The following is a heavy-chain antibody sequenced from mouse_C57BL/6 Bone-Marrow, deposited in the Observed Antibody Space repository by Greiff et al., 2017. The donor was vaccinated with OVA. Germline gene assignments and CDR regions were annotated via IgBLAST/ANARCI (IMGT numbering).Heavy chain of an antibody. V-gene: IGHV1-7*01. D-gene: IGHD1-1*01. CDR1: GYTFTSYW. CDR3: ARSGFITTVPDY. Sequence: QVQLKQSGAELAKPGASVKLSCKASGYTFTSYWMHWVKQRPGPGLEWIGYINPTSGYTEYNQKFKDKATLTAAKSSSTAYMQLSSLTYEDSAVYYCARSGFITTVPDYWGQGTTLTVSS. CDR2: INPTSGYT. J-gene: IGHJ2*01.